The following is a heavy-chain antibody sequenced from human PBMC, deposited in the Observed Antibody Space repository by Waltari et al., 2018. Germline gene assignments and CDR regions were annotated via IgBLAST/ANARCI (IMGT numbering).Heavy chain of an antibody. CDR1: GEPISDDVSRWTY. D-gene: IGHD1-7*01. Sequence: QVQLQESGPGLVKPTHTLSLTCTVSGEPISDDVSRWTYWTWIRQSAGKGLEWIGHIYSSGSVDYHPSLRSRVTISLDTPKSHCTLKLTSVTAADTAVYYCANRGVGNYFKYFRLWSPGTLVTVSS. V-gene: IGHV4-61*02. J-gene: IGHJ1*01. CDR3: ANRGVGNYFKYFRL. CDR2: IYSSGSV.